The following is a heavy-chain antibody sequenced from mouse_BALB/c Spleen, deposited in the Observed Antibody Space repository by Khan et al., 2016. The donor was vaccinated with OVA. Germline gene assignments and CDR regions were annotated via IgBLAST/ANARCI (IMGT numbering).Heavy chain of an antibody. CDR1: GYTFTSYW. CDR2: IYPGSGST. CDR3: TRSSWYYFDY. V-gene: IGHV1S22*01. J-gene: IGHJ2*01. Sequence: LQQPGSELVRPGASVKLSCKASGYTFTSYWMHWVKQRPGQGLEWIGNIYPGSGSTNYDEKFKSKATLTVDTSSSTAYMQLSSLTSEDSAVYYCTRSSWYYFDYWGQGTTLTVSS.